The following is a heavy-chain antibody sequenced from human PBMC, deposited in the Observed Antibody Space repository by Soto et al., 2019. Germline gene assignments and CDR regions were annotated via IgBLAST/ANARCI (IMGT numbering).Heavy chain of an antibody. D-gene: IGHD2-21*02. Sequence: GGSLRLSCAASGFTFSSYSMNWVRQAPGKGLEWVSSISSSSSYIYYADSVKGRFTISRDNAKNSLYLQMNSLRADDTAVYYCSSVSWAYCGGDCLGSHAFDIWGQGTMVTVSS. CDR3: SSVSWAYCGGDCLGSHAFDI. V-gene: IGHV3-21*04. CDR2: ISSSSSYI. J-gene: IGHJ3*02. CDR1: GFTFSSYS.